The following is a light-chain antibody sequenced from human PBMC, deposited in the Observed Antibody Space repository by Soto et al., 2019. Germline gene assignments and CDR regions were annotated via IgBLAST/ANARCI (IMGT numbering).Light chain of an antibody. V-gene: IGKV1-33*01. Sequence: DIQMTQSPSTLPASVGDRVTITCRASQSISNWLAWYQQKPGTAPKLLIYDASNLETGVPSRFSGSGSGTDFTFTISSLQPEDIATYYCQQYDNLPYTFGQGTKVDIK. CDR3: QQYDNLPYT. J-gene: IGKJ2*01. CDR1: QSISNW. CDR2: DAS.